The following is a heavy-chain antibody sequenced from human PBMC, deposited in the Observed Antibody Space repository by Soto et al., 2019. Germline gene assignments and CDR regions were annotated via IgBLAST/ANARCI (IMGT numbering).Heavy chain of an antibody. Sequence: SETLSLTRTVSGGYICSRSYYWGWIPHPQGKGLEWIGYIYYSGSTNYNPSLKSRVTISVDTSKNQFSLKLNSVTAADTAVYYCAIGYYYDSSGLERKDAFEIWGQGTMVTVSS. CDR3: AIGYYYDSSGLERKDAFEI. CDR2: IYYSGST. J-gene: IGHJ3*02. V-gene: IGHV4-61*05. D-gene: IGHD3-22*01. CDR1: GGYICSRSYY.